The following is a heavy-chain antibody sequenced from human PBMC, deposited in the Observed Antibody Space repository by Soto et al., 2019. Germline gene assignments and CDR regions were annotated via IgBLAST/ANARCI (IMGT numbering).Heavy chain of an antibody. D-gene: IGHD3-3*01. Sequence: GGSLRLSCAASGFTFSSYWMSWVRQAPGKGLEWVANIKQDGSEKYYVDSVKGRFTISRDNAKNSLYLQMNSLRAEDAAVYYCARDWRRAGGSDDAFDIWGQGTMVTVSS. CDR2: IKQDGSEK. V-gene: IGHV3-7*03. CDR1: GFTFSSYW. CDR3: ARDWRRAGGSDDAFDI. J-gene: IGHJ3*02.